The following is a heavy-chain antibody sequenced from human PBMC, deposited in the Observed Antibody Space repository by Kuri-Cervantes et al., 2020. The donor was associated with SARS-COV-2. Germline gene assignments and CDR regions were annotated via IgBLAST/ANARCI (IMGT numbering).Heavy chain of an antibody. CDR2: ISGDGGST. D-gene: IGHD3-9*01. V-gene: IGHV3-43*02. CDR3: AKENYDILTGQFDP. J-gene: IGHJ5*02. Sequence: ETLSLTCAASGFTFDDYAMHWVRQAPGKGLEWVSLISGDGGSTYYADSVKGRFTISRDNSKNSLYLQMNSLRTEDTALYYCAKENYDILTGQFDPWAREPWSPSPQ. CDR1: GFTFDDYA.